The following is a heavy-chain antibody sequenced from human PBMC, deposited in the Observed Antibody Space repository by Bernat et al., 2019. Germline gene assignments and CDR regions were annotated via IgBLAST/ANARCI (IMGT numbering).Heavy chain of an antibody. CDR1: GFTFSSYW. D-gene: IGHD3-3*01. J-gene: IGHJ6*02. CDR3: ASAPEWLYYYGMVV. Sequence: EVQLVESGGGLVQPGGSLRLSCAASGFTFSSYWMSWVRQAPGKGLEWVTNIKQDGSEKSYVDSVKGRFTISRDNAKNSLYLQMNSLRAEDTAVYYCASAPEWLYYYGMVVWGQGTTVTVSS. V-gene: IGHV3-7*03. CDR2: IKQDGSEK.